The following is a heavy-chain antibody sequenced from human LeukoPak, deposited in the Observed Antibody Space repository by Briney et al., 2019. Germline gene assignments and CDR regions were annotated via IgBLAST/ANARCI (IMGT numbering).Heavy chain of an antibody. CDR1: GFTFNSYS. V-gene: IGHV3-64D*06. Sequence: PGGSLRLSCSASGFTFNSYSMHWVRQAPGKGLEYVSAISSDGGGTYYADSVKGRFTISRDNSKNTVDLQMSSLRVEDTAVYYCVKDFSFCTTTNCYGGGYPAFDVWGQGTTVTVSS. D-gene: IGHD2-2*01. J-gene: IGHJ3*01. CDR2: ISSDGGGT. CDR3: VKDFSFCTTTNCYGGGYPAFDV.